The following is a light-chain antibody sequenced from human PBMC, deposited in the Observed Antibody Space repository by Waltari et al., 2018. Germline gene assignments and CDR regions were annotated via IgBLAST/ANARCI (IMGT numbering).Light chain of an antibody. CDR3: QQRSNWPPT. CDR2: DAS. CDR1: QSVSSY. V-gene: IGKV3-11*01. Sequence: EIVLTQSPATLSLSPGERATLSCRASQSVSSYLARYQQKPGQAPRLLIDDASNRATGIRARFSGSGSGPDFTLTISRLEPEDFAVYYCQQRSNWPPTFGQGTKLGIK. J-gene: IGKJ2*01.